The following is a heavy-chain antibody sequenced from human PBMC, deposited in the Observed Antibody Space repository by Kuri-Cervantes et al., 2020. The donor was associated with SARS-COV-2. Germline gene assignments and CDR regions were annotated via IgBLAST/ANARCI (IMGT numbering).Heavy chain of an antibody. CDR2: IYHSGST. V-gene: IGHV4-30-2*01. D-gene: IGHD6-19*01. CDR3: ARESIAVAGTGGFDP. J-gene: IGHJ5*02. CDR1: GGSISSGGYS. Sequence: SETLSLTCAVSGGSISSGGYSWSWIRQPQGKGLEWIGYIYHSGSTYSNPSLKSQVTISVDRAKNQFSLKLSSVTAADTAVYYCARESIAVAGTGGFDPWGQGTLVTVSS.